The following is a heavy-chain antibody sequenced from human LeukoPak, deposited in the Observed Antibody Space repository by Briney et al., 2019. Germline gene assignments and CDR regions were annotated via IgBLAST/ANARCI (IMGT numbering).Heavy chain of an antibody. D-gene: IGHD3-22*01. V-gene: IGHV3-30*02. Sequence: GGSLRLSCAASGFIFSNYAMHWVRQAAGKGLEWVAYIRYDGSRKYYADSVNGRFTISRDNSKNTLYLQVHSLRGEDTAVYYCATETPDTSGSKLDYWGQRTLVTVSS. CDR2: IRYDGSRK. CDR3: ATETPDTSGSKLDY. J-gene: IGHJ4*02. CDR1: GFIFSNYA.